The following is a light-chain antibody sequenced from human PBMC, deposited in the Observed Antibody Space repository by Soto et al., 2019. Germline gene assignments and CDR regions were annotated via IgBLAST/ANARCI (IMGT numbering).Light chain of an antibody. CDR3: AAWDDSLNGPYV. V-gene: IGLV1-44*01. CDR2: SNN. CDR1: SSNIGSNT. J-gene: IGLJ1*01. Sequence: QSVLTQPPSASGTPGQRGTISCSGSSSNIGSNTVNWYQQLPGTAPKLLIYSNNQRPSGVPDRFSGSKSGTSASLAISGLQSEDEADYYCAAWDDSLNGPYVFGTGTRSPS.